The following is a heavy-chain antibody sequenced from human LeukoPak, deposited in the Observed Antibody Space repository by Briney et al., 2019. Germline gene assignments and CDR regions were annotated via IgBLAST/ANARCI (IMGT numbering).Heavy chain of an antibody. D-gene: IGHD3-9*01. V-gene: IGHV4-59*01. J-gene: IGHJ4*02. CDR2: IYYSGST. CDR3: ARGFGYYDVLTAF. CDR1: GGXMRDYY. Sequence: PSETLSLTCAVSGGXMRDYYWSWIRQPPGKGLEWIGDIYYSGSTNYNPSLKSRATISADTSKNKFSLKVRSVTAANTAVYYCARGFGYYDVLTAFWGQGTLVTVSS.